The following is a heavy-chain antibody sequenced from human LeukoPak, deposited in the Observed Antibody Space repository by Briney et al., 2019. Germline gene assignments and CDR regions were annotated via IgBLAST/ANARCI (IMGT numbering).Heavy chain of an antibody. CDR2: ISGSGGST. Sequence: PGGSLRLSCAASGFTFSSYGMSWVRQAPGKGLEWVSAISGSGGSTYYADSVKGRFTISRDNSKNTLYLQMNSLRAEDTAVYYCAKPHRDYYDILTGYDAFDIWGQGTMVTVSS. CDR1: GFTFSSYG. J-gene: IGHJ3*02. V-gene: IGHV3-23*01. CDR3: AKPHRDYYDILTGYDAFDI. D-gene: IGHD3-9*01.